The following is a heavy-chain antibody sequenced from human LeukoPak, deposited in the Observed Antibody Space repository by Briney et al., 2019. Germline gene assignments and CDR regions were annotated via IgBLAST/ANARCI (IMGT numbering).Heavy chain of an antibody. CDR3: ASGNWNSQYYYGMDV. J-gene: IGHJ6*02. V-gene: IGHV1-18*01. CDR1: GYTFTTYG. D-gene: IGHD1-7*01. Sequence: GASVKVSCKASGYTFTTYGISWVRQAPGQGLEWMGWISAYNGNTNYAQKLQGRVTMTTDTSTSTAYMELRSLRSDDTAVYYCASGNWNSQYYYGMDVWGQGTTVTVSS. CDR2: ISAYNGNT.